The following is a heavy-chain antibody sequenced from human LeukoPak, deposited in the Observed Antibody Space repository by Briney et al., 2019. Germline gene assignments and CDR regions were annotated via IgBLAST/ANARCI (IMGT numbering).Heavy chain of an antibody. V-gene: IGHV4-39*07. CDR2: IYYSGST. CDR3: AREHYYDSSGYTSGFDY. D-gene: IGHD3-22*01. CDR1: GGSISSSSYY. Sequence: SETLSLTCTVSGGSISSSSYYWGWIRQPPGKGLEWIGSIYYSGSTYYNPSLKSRVTISVDTSKNQFSLKLSSVTAADTAVYYCAREHYYDSSGYTSGFDYWGQGTLVTVSS. J-gene: IGHJ4*02.